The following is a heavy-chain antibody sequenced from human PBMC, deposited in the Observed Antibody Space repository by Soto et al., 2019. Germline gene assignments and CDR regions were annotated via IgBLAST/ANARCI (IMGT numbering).Heavy chain of an antibody. CDR1: GDSFTGFW. Sequence: PGESLKISCKVFGDSFTGFWIGWVRQMPGKGLEWVASIYPRDSDIRYNPSFQGQVTISADRSTTTAYLQWSSLKASGTAIYYCARQHPLDSRVWYDWGQGTLVTVSS. CDR2: IYPRDSDI. D-gene: IGHD6-19*01. J-gene: IGHJ4*02. CDR3: ARQHPLDSRVWYD. V-gene: IGHV5-51*01.